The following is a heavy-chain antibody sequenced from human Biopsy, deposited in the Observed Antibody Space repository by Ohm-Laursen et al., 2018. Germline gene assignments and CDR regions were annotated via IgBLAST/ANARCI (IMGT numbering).Heavy chain of an antibody. D-gene: IGHD4-23*01. J-gene: IGHJ6*02. CDR1: GFTFNDFA. Sequence: SLRLSCAASGFTFNDFAMTWVRQAPGRGLEWVSYISGGGTIYYGDSMKGRVTISRDNAKNSLYLQMHSLRAEDTAVYYCVRDTRWSPYSMHVWGQGTTVTVSS. V-gene: IGHV3-11*01. CDR3: VRDTRWSPYSMHV. CDR2: ISGGGTI.